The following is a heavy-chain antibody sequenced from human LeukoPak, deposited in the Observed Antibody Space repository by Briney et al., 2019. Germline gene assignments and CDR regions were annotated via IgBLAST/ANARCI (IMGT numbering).Heavy chain of an antibody. CDR1: GFTVSSNY. Sequence: QAGGSLRLSCAASGFTVSSNYMSWVRQAPGKGLEWVSVIYSGGSTYYADSVKGRFTISRDNSKNTLYLQMNSLRAVDTAVYYCARDTYMVRGVISRAFDIWGQGTMVTVSS. V-gene: IGHV3-66*01. CDR2: IYSGGST. D-gene: IGHD3-10*01. CDR3: ARDTYMVRGVISRAFDI. J-gene: IGHJ3*02.